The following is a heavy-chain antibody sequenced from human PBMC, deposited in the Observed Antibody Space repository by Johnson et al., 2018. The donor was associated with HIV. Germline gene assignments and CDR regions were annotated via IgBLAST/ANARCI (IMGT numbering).Heavy chain of an antibody. J-gene: IGHJ3*02. CDR1: GFTFTSYG. CDR3: AKDWTPVVESPIVAFDI. D-gene: IGHD4-23*01. CDR2: IRYDGSNK. V-gene: IGHV3-30*02. Sequence: QVQLVESGGGVVQPGGSLRLSCAASGFTFTSYGMHWVRQAPGKGLEWVAFIRYDGSNKYYADSVKGRFTISRDNSKNTLYLQMNSLRAEDTAVFYCAKDWTPVVESPIVAFDIWGQGTMVTVSS.